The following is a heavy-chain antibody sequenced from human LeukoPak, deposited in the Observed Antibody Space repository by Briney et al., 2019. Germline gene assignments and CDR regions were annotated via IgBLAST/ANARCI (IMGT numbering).Heavy chain of an antibody. CDR3: ARVCRVYSPRTMVRGVICCYTFDP. Sequence: PSETLSLTCAVYGGPFTDYSGYSWSWIRQPPGKGLEWIGEINHSGSPNYNPSLESRLTISVDTSKNQFSLKLSSVTAADTAVYYCARVCRVYSPRTMVRGVICCYTFDPWGQGTLVTVSS. CDR1: GGPFTDYSGYS. V-gene: IGHV4-34*01. CDR2: INHSGSP. J-gene: IGHJ5*02. D-gene: IGHD3-10*01.